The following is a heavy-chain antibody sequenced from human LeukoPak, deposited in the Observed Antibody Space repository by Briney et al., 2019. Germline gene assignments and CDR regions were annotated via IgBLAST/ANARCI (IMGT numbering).Heavy chain of an antibody. CDR1: GGSISSYY. CDR2: IYTSGST. J-gene: IGHJ3*02. D-gene: IGHD6-13*01. CDR3: ARDLEGSSWASYDAFDI. V-gene: IGHV4-4*07. Sequence: SETLSLTCTVSGGSISSYYWSCIRQPAGKGLEWIGRIYTSGSTNYNPSLKSRVTMSVDTSKNQFSLKLSSVTAADTAVYYCARDLEGSSWASYDAFDIWGQGTMVTVSS.